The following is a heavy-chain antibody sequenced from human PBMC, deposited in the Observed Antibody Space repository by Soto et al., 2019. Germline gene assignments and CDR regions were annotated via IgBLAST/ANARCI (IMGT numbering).Heavy chain of an antibody. CDR3: TKASSMVRGVIGFDY. D-gene: IGHD3-10*01. CDR1: GFTFDDYA. V-gene: IGHV3-9*01. J-gene: IGHJ4*02. Sequence: GGSLRLSCAASGFTFDDYAMHWVRQAPGKGLEWVSGISWNSGSIGYADSVKGRFTISRDNAKNSLYLQMNSLRAEDTALYYCTKASSMVRGVIGFDYWGQGTLVTVSS. CDR2: ISWNSGSI.